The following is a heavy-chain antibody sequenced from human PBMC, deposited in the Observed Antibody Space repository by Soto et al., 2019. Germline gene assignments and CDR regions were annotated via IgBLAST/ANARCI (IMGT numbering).Heavy chain of an antibody. D-gene: IGHD6-19*01. J-gene: IGHJ4*02. V-gene: IGHV3-23*01. CDR1: GFTFSSYA. CDR2: ISGSGGST. CDR3: AKGVRSSGWYRGNY. Sequence: GGSLRLSCAASGFTFSSYAMSWVRQAPGKGLEWVSAISGSGGSTYYADSVKGRFTISRDNSKNTLYLQMNSLRAEDTAVYYCAKGVRSSGWYRGNYWGQGTLVTVSS.